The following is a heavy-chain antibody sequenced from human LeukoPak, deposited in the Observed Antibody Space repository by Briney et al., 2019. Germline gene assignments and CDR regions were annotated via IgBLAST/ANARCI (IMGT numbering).Heavy chain of an antibody. CDR3: AREDASAFDI. Sequence: PGGSLRLSCAASGFTFSSYIMNWVRQAPGKGLEWVSSISSSSSNHIYYADSMKGRFTISRDNAKNSLFLQMNTLRAEDTAVYYCAREDASAFDIWGQGTMVSVSS. CDR2: ISSSSSNHI. CDR1: GFTFSSYI. V-gene: IGHV3-21*01. J-gene: IGHJ3*02.